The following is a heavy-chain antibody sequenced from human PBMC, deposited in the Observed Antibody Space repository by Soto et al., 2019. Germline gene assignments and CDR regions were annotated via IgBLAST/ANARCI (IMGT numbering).Heavy chain of an antibody. D-gene: IGHD2-15*01. Sequence: GASVKVSCKTSGYTFTDYDINWVRQATGQGLEWIGWMNPNSGETGYAQKFQGRVTMTRSDSLSTAYLELSSLRSEDTAVYYCARVAVAARPRWYNWFDPWGQGTLVTVSS. V-gene: IGHV1-8*01. CDR2: MNPNSGET. J-gene: IGHJ5*02. CDR3: ARVAVAARPRWYNWFDP. CDR1: GYTFTDYD.